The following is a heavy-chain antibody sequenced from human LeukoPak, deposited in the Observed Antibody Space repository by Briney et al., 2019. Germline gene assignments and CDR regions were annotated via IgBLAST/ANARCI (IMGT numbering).Heavy chain of an antibody. D-gene: IGHD3-9*01. Sequence: ASVKVSCKDSAYTFNGNYIHWVRQAPGQGLEWMGWINPNTGGTNYAQKFQGRVTMTKDTSISKAYMELSSLRSDDTAVYYCASFDSKDYWGQGTLVTVSS. V-gene: IGHV1-2*02. J-gene: IGHJ4*02. CDR3: ASFDSKDY. CDR2: INPNTGGT. CDR1: AYTFNGNY.